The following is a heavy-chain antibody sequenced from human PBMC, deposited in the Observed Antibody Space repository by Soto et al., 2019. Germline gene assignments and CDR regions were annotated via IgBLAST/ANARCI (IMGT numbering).Heavy chain of an antibody. J-gene: IGHJ6*02. CDR2: IYFGGST. D-gene: IGHD2-2*01. CDR3: VKAASDCSSTSCYVHYYGMDV. V-gene: IGHV3-66*01. CDR1: GFTVSSNY. Sequence: GGSLRLSCAASGFTVSSNYMSWVRQAPGKGLEWISVIYFGGSTYYADSVKGRFTISRDNSKNTLYLQMSSLRAEDTAVYYCVKAASDCSSTSCYVHYYGMDVWGQGTTVNVSS.